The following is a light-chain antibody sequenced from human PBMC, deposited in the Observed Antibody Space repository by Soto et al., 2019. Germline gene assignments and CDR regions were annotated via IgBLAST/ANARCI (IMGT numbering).Light chain of an antibody. CDR1: QSVSSN. CDR3: QQYNNWPPLT. V-gene: IGKV3-15*01. J-gene: IGKJ4*01. CDR2: GAS. Sequence: EILITQSPATLSVSPGERATLSCRASQSVSSNLAWYQQKPGQAPRLLIYGASTRATGIPARFSGSGSGTEFTLTISSLQSEDFAVYHCQQYNNWPPLTFGGGTKVDIK.